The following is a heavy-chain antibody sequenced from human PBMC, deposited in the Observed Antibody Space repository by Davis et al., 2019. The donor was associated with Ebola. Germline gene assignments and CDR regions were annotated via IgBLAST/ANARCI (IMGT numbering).Heavy chain of an antibody. CDR2: INSDGSST. Sequence: PGGSLRLSCAASGFTFNSFWMHWVRQAPGKGLVWVSRINSDGSSTSYADSVKGRFTISRDNAKNTLYLQMNSLRAEDTAVYYCARDSVSGSYYLWGQGTLVTVSS. CDR3: ARDSVSGSYYL. D-gene: IGHD1-26*01. V-gene: IGHV3-74*01. J-gene: IGHJ5*02. CDR1: GFTFNSFW.